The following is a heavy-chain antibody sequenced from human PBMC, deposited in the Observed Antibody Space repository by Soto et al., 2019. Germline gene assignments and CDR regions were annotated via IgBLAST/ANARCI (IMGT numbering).Heavy chain of an antibody. D-gene: IGHD2-15*01. CDR1: GYTFTSYG. J-gene: IGHJ6*02. CDR2: ISAYNGNT. V-gene: IGHV1-18*04. Sequence: ASVKVSCKASGYTFTSYGISWVRQAPGQGLEWMGWISAYNGNTNYAQKLQGRVTMTTDTSTSTAYMELRSLRSDDTAVYYCAREGYCSGGSCYSWRGGVYYYYYRMDVWGQGTTVTVSS. CDR3: AREGYCSGGSCYSWRGGVYYYYYRMDV.